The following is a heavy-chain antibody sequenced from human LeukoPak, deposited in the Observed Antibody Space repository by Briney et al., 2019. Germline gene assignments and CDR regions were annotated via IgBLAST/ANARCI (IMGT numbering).Heavy chain of an antibody. Sequence: PSETLSLTCTVSGDSISGFYWSWIRQPPGKGLEWIGYIYYSGSTNYNPSLKSRVTISVDTSKNQFSLRLSSVTAADTALYYCARGVVAAPQTFDYWGQGTLVTVSS. CDR1: GDSISGFY. V-gene: IGHV4-59*01. CDR3: ARGVVAAPQTFDY. J-gene: IGHJ4*02. D-gene: IGHD2-15*01. CDR2: IYYSGST.